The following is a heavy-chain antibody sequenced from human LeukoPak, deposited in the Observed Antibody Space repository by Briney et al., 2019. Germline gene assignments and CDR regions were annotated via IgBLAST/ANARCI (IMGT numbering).Heavy chain of an antibody. V-gene: IGHV1-18*04. Sequence: ASVKVSCKASGYTFTSYGISWVRQAPGQVLEWMGWISAYNGNTNYAQNLQGRVTMTTDTSTSTAYMELRSLRSDDTAVYYCARGRAAAATGWFDLWGQGTLVTVSS. CDR3: ARGRAAAATGWFDL. D-gene: IGHD6-13*01. CDR2: ISAYNGNT. CDR1: GYTFTSYG. J-gene: IGHJ5*02.